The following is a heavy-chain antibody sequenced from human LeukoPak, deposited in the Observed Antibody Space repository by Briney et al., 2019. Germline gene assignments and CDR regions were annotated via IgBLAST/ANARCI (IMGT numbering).Heavy chain of an antibody. CDR2: INAGNGNT. J-gene: IGHJ4*02. D-gene: IGHD4-23*01. CDR3: ARSSTTVVTGDY. V-gene: IGHV1-3*01. Sequence: ASVKVSCKASGYTFTSYGISWVRQAPGQGLEWMGWINAGNGNTKYSQKFQGRVTITRDTSASTAYMELSSLRSEDTAVYYCARSSTTVVTGDYWGQGTLVTVSS. CDR1: GYTFTSYG.